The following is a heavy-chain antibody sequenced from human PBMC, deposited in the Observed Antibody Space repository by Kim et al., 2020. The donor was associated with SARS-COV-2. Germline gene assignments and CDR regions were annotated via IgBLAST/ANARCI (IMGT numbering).Heavy chain of an antibody. J-gene: IGHJ6*02. V-gene: IGHV1-24*01. CDR2: FDPEDGET. CDR1: GYTLTELS. CDR3: ATGGGFIEWTAATLGMLGMDV. D-gene: IGHD2-15*01. Sequence: ASVKVSCKVSGYTLTELSMHWVRQAPGKGLEWMGGFDPEDGETIYAQKFQGRVTITEDTSTDTAYMELSSLRSEDTAVYYCATGGGFIEWTAATLGMLGMDVWGQGTTVTVSS.